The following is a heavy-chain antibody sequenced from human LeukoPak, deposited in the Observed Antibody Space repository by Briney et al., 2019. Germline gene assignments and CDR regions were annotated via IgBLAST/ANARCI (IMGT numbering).Heavy chain of an antibody. CDR2: IIPILGIA. J-gene: IGHJ6*02. D-gene: IGHD1-26*01. Sequence: ASVKVTCKASGCTFSSYAISWVRQAPGQGLEWMGRIIPILGIANYAQKFQGRVTITADKSTSTAYMELSSLRSEDTAVCYSARAPPGRANGMDVWGQGTTVTVSS. V-gene: IGHV1-69*04. CDR3: ARAPPGRANGMDV. CDR1: GCTFSSYA.